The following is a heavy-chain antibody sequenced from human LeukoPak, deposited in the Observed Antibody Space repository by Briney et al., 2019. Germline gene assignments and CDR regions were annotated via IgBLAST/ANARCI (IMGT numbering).Heavy chain of an antibody. CDR2: INTDGSST. J-gene: IGHJ4*02. CDR1: GFTFSSYW. CDR3: ARIRAAAGTFDY. D-gene: IGHD6-13*01. V-gene: IGHV3-74*01. Sequence: GGSLRPSCAASGFTFSSYWMHWVRQAPGKGLVWVSRINTDGSSTSYADSVKGRFTISRDNAKNTLYLQMNSLRAEDTAVYYCARIRAAAGTFDYWGQGTLVTVSS.